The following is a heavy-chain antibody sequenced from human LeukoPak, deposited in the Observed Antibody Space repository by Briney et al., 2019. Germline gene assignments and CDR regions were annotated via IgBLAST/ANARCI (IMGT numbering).Heavy chain of an antibody. J-gene: IGHJ6*02. CDR1: GGTFSSYA. V-gene: IGHV1-69*04. Sequence: SVKVSCKASGGTFSSYAISWVRQAPGRGLEWMGRIIPILGIANYAQKFQGRVTITADKSTSTAYMELSSLRSEDTAVYYCARRIGSTATMDVWGQGTTVTVSS. D-gene: IGHD2/OR15-2a*01. CDR2: IIPILGIA. CDR3: ARRIGSTATMDV.